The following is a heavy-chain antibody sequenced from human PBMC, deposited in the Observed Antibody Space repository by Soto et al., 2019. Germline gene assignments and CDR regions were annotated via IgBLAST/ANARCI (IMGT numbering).Heavy chain of an antibody. V-gene: IGHV1-3*01. J-gene: IGHJ6*02. CDR3: ARGIVRGYYYYGMDV. CDR2: INAGNGNT. Sequence: GASVKVSCKASGYTFTSYAMHWVRQAPGQRLEWMGWINAGNGNTKYSQKLQGRVTITRDTSASTAYMELSSLRSEDTAVYYCARGIVRGYYYYGMDVWGQGTTVTVSS. D-gene: IGHD1-26*01. CDR1: GYTFTSYA.